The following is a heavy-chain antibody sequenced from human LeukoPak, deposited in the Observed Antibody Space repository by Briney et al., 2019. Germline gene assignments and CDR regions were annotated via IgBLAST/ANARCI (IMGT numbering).Heavy chain of an antibody. J-gene: IGHJ5*02. Sequence: ASVKVSCKASGGTFSSYAISWVRQAPGQGLEWMGRIIPILGIANYAQKFQGRVTITADKSTSTAYMELSSLRSEDTAVYYCARNTDYYGSGAGNWFDPWGQGTLVTVSS. V-gene: IGHV1-69*04. CDR3: ARNTDYYGSGAGNWFDP. CDR1: GGTFSSYA. D-gene: IGHD3-10*01. CDR2: IIPILGIA.